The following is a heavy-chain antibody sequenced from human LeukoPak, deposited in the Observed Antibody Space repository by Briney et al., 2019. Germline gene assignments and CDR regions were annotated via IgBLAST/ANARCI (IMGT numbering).Heavy chain of an antibody. J-gene: IGHJ4*02. CDR1: GFNFGDFA. Sequence: GGSLRLSCTASGFNFGDFAMSWVRLAPGRGLEWLGFIRSKAYGGTPEYAASVKGRFIISRDDSKTIAYLQMNSPKTEDTAVYYCTRGAPVAAYGYWGPGTLVTVSS. V-gene: IGHV3-49*04. CDR2: IRSKAYGGTP. CDR3: TRGAPVAAYGY. D-gene: IGHD6-19*01.